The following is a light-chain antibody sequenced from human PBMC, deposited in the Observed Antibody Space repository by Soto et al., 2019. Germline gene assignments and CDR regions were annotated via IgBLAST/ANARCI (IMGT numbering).Light chain of an antibody. Sequence: APATLSLSPGQRATLSCRASHSVGTNLMWYQQKPGQPPRLLISYASNRATGIPGRFSGGGSGTDFTLTISSLGPEDFAVYYRQQRNYWLSFGGGTKVDIK. CDR3: QQRNYWLS. J-gene: IGKJ4*01. CDR2: YAS. V-gene: IGKV3-11*01. CDR1: HSVGTN.